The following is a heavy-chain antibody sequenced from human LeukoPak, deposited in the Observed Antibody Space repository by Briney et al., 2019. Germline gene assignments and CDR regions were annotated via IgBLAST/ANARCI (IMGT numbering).Heavy chain of an antibody. J-gene: IGHJ4*02. CDR2: INSDGSST. V-gene: IGHV3-74*01. CDR1: GFTFSSYW. CDR3: ARVETYYYDSSGYRDVDY. D-gene: IGHD3-22*01. Sequence: GGSLRLSCAASGFTFSSYWMHWVRQAPGKGLVWVSRINSDGSSTSYADSVKGRFTISRDNAKNTLYLQMNSLRAEDTAVYYCARVETYYYDSSGYRDVDYWGQGTLVTVSS.